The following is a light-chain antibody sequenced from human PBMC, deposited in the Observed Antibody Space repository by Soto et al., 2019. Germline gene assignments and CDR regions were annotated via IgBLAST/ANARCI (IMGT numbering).Light chain of an antibody. Sequence: DIVMTQSPLSLPVTPGEPASISCRSSQSLLHSSGHNCLDWYLQKPGQSPQLLIYFGSNRASGVPDRFSGSGSGTYFTLKISRVEAEDVGLYYCMQTLQTPLTFGGGTKVEIK. J-gene: IGKJ4*01. CDR2: FGS. V-gene: IGKV2-28*01. CDR1: QSLLHSSGHNC. CDR3: MQTLQTPLT.